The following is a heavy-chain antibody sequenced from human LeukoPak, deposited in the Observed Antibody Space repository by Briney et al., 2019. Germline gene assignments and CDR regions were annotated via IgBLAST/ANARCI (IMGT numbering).Heavy chain of an antibody. Sequence: ASVTVSCQPSGHTFTSYCISWVRLTPGHGLEWVGWINPNSGGTNYAQKFQGRVTMTRDTSISTAYMELSRLRSDDTAVYYCARVQGYCSSTSCYPDTNFDYWGQGTLVTVSS. V-gene: IGHV1-2*02. CDR3: ARVQGYCSSTSCYPDTNFDY. D-gene: IGHD2-2*01. CDR2: INPNSGGT. J-gene: IGHJ4*02. CDR1: GHTFTSYC.